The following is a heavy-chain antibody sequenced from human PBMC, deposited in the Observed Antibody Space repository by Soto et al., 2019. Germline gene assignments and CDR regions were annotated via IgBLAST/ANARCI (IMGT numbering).Heavy chain of an antibody. Sequence: ASETLSLTCAVSSGSISSSNWWSWVRQPPGKGLEWIGEINHSGSTNYNPSLKSRVTISVDTSKNQFSLKLSSVTAADTAVYYCVGGGGSYFGLLRYWGQGTLVTVSS. D-gene: IGHD1-26*01. CDR2: INHSGST. CDR1: SGSISSSNW. J-gene: IGHJ4*02. CDR3: VGGGGSYFGLLRY. V-gene: IGHV4-4*02.